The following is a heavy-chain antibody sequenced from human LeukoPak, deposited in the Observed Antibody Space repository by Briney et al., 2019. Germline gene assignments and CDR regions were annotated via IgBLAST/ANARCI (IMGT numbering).Heavy chain of an antibody. CDR3: ARANYCSAGKCYSDY. CDR2: INTNTGNP. Sequence: ASVKVSCKASGYTFTSYGISWVRQAPGQGLEWRGWINTNTGNPTYAQGFTGRFVFSLDTSVSTAYLQISSLEAGDTAVYYCARANYCSAGKCYSDYWGRGTLVTVSS. J-gene: IGHJ4*02. V-gene: IGHV7-4-1*02. CDR1: GYTFTSYG. D-gene: IGHD2-15*01.